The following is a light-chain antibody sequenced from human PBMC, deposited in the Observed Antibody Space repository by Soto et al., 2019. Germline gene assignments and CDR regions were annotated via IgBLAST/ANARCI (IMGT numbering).Light chain of an antibody. CDR1: QTISTY. Sequence: DIQMTQSPSSLSASVGDRVTITCRASQTISTYLNWYQQNPGKAPTLLIYAASTLQSGVPSRFSGSGSGTGFTLTIISLQPEDFATYYCQQSHGIPYTFGQGTKLEIK. CDR3: QQSHGIPYT. CDR2: AAS. V-gene: IGKV1-39*01. J-gene: IGKJ2*01.